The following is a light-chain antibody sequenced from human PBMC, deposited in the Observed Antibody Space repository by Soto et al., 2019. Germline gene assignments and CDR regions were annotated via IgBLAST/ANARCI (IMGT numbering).Light chain of an antibody. V-gene: IGKV1-5*03. J-gene: IGKJ1*01. CDR1: QSINSW. CDR2: KAS. CDR3: QQYRDYSQT. Sequence: DIQMTQSPSTLSASVGDRVTITCRASQSINSWLAWYQQKPGKAPTLLIYKASNPQSGVPSRFSGSGSGTDFTLTISSLQPDDFATYYCQQYRDYSQTFGQGTKVEI.